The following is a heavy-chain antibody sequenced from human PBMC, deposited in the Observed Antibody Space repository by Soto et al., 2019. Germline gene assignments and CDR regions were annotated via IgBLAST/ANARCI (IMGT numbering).Heavy chain of an antibody. CDR1: GGSISSGDYY. D-gene: IGHD3-3*01. CDR3: AREGHRNYDFWSGYYLRNYYYGMDV. J-gene: IGHJ6*02. CDR2: IYYSGST. Sequence: ASETLSLTCTVSGGSISSGDYYWSWIRQPPGKGLEWIGYIYYSGSTYYNPSLESRVTISVDTSKNQFSLKLSSVTAADTAVYYCAREGHRNYDFWSGYYLRNYYYGMDVWGQGTTVTVSS. V-gene: IGHV4-30-4*01.